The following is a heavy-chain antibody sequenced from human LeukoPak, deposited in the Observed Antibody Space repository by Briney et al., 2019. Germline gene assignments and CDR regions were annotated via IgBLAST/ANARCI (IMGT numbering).Heavy chain of an antibody. Sequence: GGSLRLSCSASGFTFNTYWMSWVRQAPGKGLEWVSYISSASSTIYYADSVKGRFTISRDNAKNSLYLQMNSLRAEDTAVYYCARAPYDYVWGSRSDYYFDYWGQGTLVTVSS. CDR1: GFTFNTYW. CDR3: ARAPYDYVWGSRSDYYFDY. V-gene: IGHV3-48*01. CDR2: ISSASSTI. D-gene: IGHD3-16*01. J-gene: IGHJ4*02.